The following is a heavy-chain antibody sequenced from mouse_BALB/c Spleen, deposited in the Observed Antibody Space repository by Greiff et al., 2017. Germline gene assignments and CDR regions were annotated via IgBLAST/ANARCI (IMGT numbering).Heavy chain of an antibody. J-gene: IGHJ4*01. CDR1: GYTFTSYT. CDR3: ARGRDYAMDY. V-gene: IGHV1-4*02. Sequence: QVQLKESAAELARPGASVKMSCKASGYTFTSYTMHWVKQRPGQGLEWIGYINPSSGYTEYNQKFKDKTTLTADKSSSTAYMQLSSLTSEDSAVYYCARGRDYAMDYWGQGTSVTVSS. CDR2: INPSSGYT.